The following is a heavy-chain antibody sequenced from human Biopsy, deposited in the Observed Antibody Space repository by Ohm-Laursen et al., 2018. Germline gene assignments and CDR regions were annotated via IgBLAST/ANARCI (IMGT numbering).Heavy chain of an antibody. D-gene: IGHD1-1*01. CDR1: GYSLTELS. Sequence: ASVKVSCKVSGYSLTELSMHWVRQAPGQGLEWMGGFAPENGRIVYSQKFQGRVTMTEDTSTSTAYMEVWRLRSDDTAVYYCAADINVWNVNYWGQRTQVIVSS. V-gene: IGHV1-24*01. CDR2: FAPENGRI. CDR3: AADINVWNVNY. J-gene: IGHJ4*02.